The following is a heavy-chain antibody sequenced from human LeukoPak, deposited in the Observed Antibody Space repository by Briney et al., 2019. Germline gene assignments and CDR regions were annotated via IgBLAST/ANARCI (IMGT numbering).Heavy chain of an antibody. V-gene: IGHV1-69*05. CDR3: ARGQSGGPYYYMDV. Sequence: ASVEVSCKASGGTFSSYAISWVRQAPGQGLEWMGGIIPIFGTANYAQKFQGRVTITTDESTSTAYMELSSLRSEDTAVYYCARGQSGGPYYYMDVWGKGTTVTVSS. CDR2: IIPIFGTA. D-gene: IGHD2-15*01. J-gene: IGHJ6*03. CDR1: GGTFSSYA.